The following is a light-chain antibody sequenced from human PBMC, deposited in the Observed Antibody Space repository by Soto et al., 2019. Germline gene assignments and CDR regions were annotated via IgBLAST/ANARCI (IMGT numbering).Light chain of an antibody. Sequence: DIQMTQSPSTLSASVGDRVTITCRASQSISSWLAWYQQKPGKAPKLLIYKASSLESGDPSRFSGSGSGTEFTLTISSLQPDDFATYYCQQYNSYSQTCGQGTKVEIK. J-gene: IGKJ1*01. V-gene: IGKV1-5*03. CDR2: KAS. CDR1: QSISSW. CDR3: QQYNSYSQT.